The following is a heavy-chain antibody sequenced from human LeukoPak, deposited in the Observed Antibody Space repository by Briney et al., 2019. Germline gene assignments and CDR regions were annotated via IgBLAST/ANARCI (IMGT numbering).Heavy chain of an antibody. CDR1: GFTFSSYA. CDR3: AKVAVARTDYYYYMDV. J-gene: IGHJ6*03. D-gene: IGHD6-19*01. Sequence: GGSLRLSCAASGFTFSSYAMHWVRQAPGKGLEWVSGISWISGSIGYADSVKGRFTISRDNAKNSLYLQMTSLRAEDTALYYCAKVAVARTDYYYYMDVWGKGTTVTVSS. V-gene: IGHV3-9*01. CDR2: ISWISGSI.